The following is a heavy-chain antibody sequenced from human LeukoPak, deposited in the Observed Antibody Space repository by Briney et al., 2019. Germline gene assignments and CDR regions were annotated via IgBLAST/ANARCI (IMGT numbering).Heavy chain of an antibody. J-gene: IGHJ4*02. D-gene: IGHD5-12*01. CDR3: ANWPEGLRTFDY. CDR2: ITGSGGGT. Sequence: PGGSLRLSCTTSGFTFSAYTMTWVRQAPGKGLEWVSAITGSGGGTSYGDSVEGRFTISRDNSKNTLYLQMNSLRAEDTAVYYCANWPEGLRTFDYWGQGTLVTVSS. V-gene: IGHV3-23*01. CDR1: GFTFSAYT.